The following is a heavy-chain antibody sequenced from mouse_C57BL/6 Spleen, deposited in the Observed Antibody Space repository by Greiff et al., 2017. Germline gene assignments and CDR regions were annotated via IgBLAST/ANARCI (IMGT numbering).Heavy chain of an antibody. J-gene: IGHJ4*01. V-gene: IGHV14-1*01. CDR1: GFNIKDYY. D-gene: IGHD2-3*01. CDR2: IDPEDGDT. CDR3: TRLYDGYPPSPYYAMDY. Sequence: EVQLQQSGAELVRPGASVKLSCTASGFNIKDYYMHWVKQRPEQGLEWIGRIDPEDGDTEYAPKFQGKATMTADTSSNTAYLQLSSLTSEDTAVYYWTRLYDGYPPSPYYAMDYWGQGTSVTVSS.